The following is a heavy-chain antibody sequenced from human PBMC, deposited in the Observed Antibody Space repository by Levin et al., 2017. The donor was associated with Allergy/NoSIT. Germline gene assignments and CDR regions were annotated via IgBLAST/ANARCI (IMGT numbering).Heavy chain of an antibody. CDR2: IYYSGST. CDR1: GGSISSSSYY. J-gene: IGHJ4*02. CDR3: ARPHCISTSCYGAVEN. V-gene: IGHV4-39*07. Sequence: SETLSLTCTVSGGSISSSSYYWGWIRQPPGKGLEWIGSIYYSGSTYYNPSLKSRVTISVDTSKNQFSLKLSSVTAADTAVYYCARPHCISTSCYGAVENWGQGTLVTVSS. D-gene: IGHD2-2*01.